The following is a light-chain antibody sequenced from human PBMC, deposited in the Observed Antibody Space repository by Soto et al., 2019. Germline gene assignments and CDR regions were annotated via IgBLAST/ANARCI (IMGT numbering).Light chain of an antibody. CDR1: GGHSTYS. J-gene: IGLJ2*01. V-gene: IGLV4-69*02. CDR2: LNSDGSH. CDR3: QTWGRGIVV. Sequence: QPVLTQSPSASASLGASVNLTCTLTGGHSTYSIGWHQQQPQRGPRFLIRLNSDGSHSKGDGIPDRFSGSSSGAERFLTISSLQSEDEADYYCQTWGRGIVVFGGGTKLTVL.